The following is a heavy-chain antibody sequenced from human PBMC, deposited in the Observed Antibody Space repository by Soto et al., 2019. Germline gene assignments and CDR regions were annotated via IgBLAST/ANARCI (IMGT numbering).Heavy chain of an antibody. CDR2: INHSGST. J-gene: IGHJ4*02. CDR3: ERPLNSLTTSLAY. Sequence: QVQLKQWGAGLLKPSETLSLTCAVYGESFSGYYWTWVRQTPGKGLEWIGEINHSGSTNYNLSLKSRVTISVDTSKNQFSLKLTSVTAADTAVYYCERPLNSLTTSLAYWGQGTLVTVSS. V-gene: IGHV4-34*01. D-gene: IGHD4-4*01. CDR1: GESFSGYY.